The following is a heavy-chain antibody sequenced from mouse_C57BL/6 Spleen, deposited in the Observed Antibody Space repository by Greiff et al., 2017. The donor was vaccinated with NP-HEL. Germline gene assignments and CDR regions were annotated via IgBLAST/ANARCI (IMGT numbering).Heavy chain of an antibody. Sequence: QVHVKQSGPELVKPGASVKLSCKASGYTFTSYDINWVKQRPGQGLEWIGWIYPRDGSTKYNANFKGKATLTVDTSSSTAYMELHSLTSEDSAVYFCARLGVVDPLDYWGQGTTLTVSS. CDR1: GYTFTSYD. D-gene: IGHD1-1*01. CDR2: IYPRDGST. J-gene: IGHJ2*01. CDR3: ARLGVVDPLDY. V-gene: IGHV1-85*01.